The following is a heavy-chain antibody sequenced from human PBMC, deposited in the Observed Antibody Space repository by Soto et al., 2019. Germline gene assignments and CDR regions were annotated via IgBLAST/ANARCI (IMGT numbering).Heavy chain of an antibody. V-gene: IGHV1-2*02. CDR2: INPNTGGT. J-gene: IGHJ5*02. CDR1: GYTFTGYY. CDR3: AREGPDPWFDP. Sequence: QVQLVQSGAEVKKPGASVKVSCKASGYTFTGYYIHWVRQAPGQGLEWMGWINPNTGGTNYAQKFQGRVTITRDTSITTAYIDLTSLTSDDTAVYYCAREGPDPWFDPWGQGTLVTVSS.